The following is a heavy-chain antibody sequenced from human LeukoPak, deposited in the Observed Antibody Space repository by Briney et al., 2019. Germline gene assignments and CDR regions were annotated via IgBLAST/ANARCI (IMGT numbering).Heavy chain of an antibody. CDR1: GFTFSSYS. V-gene: IGHV3-21*01. CDR2: ISSSSSYI. Sequence: GSLRLSCAASGFTFSSYSMNWVRQAPGKGLEWVSSISSSSSYIYYADSVKGRFTISRDNAKNSLYLQMNSLRAEDTAVYYCEGYYYYDSSGYQQYYFDYWGQGTLVTVSS. J-gene: IGHJ4*02. D-gene: IGHD3-22*01. CDR3: EGYYYYDSSGYQQYYFDY.